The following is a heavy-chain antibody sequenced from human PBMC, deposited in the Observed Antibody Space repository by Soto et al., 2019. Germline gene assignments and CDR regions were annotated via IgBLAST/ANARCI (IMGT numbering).Heavy chain of an antibody. CDR2: TYYRSRFFS. D-gene: IGHD3-10*01. CDR1: GDSVSSYSAA. Sequence: SQTLSLTCAISGDSVSSYSAAWNWIRQSPSGGLEWLGRTYYRSRFFSDYAESVKSRIIIKPDTSKNQFSLQLKSVTPEDTAVYYRVSDRYSSSGWFDPWGQGTTVTVSS. CDR3: VSDRYSSSGWFDP. V-gene: IGHV6-1*01. J-gene: IGHJ5*02.